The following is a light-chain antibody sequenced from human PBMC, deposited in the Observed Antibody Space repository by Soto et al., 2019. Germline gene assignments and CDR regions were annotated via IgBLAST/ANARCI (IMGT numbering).Light chain of an antibody. Sequence: QSTLTQPASVSGSPGQLITISCTGTSSDVGSYNYVSWYQHHPGKVPKLMIYDVTNRPSGVSDRFSGSKSGNTASLTISGLQAEDEADNYSSSYKSNRPLLFGAVTKVA. V-gene: IGLV2-14*03. CDR2: DVT. CDR1: SSDVGSYNY. CDR3: SSYKSNRPLL. J-gene: IGLJ1*01.